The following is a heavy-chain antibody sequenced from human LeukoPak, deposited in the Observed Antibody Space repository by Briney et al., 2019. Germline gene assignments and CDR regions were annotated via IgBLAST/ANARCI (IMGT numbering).Heavy chain of an antibody. Sequence: ASVKVSCKASGYTFTSYYMHWVRQAPGQGLEWMGIINPSGGSTSYAQKFQGRVTMTRDTSTSTVYMELSSLRSEDTAVYYCARGGGGSSFLGVPPFFRQNLVVFYIGGKGTRVTFS. D-gene: IGHD6-13*01. CDR3: ARGGGGSSFLGVPPFFRQNLVVFYI. V-gene: IGHV1-46*01. J-gene: IGHJ3*02. CDR1: GYTFTSYY. CDR2: INPSGGST.